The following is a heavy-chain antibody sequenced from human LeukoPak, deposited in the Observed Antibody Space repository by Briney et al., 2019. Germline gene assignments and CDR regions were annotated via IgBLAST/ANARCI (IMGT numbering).Heavy chain of an antibody. J-gene: IGHJ2*01. CDR3: ARVRVAYCGGDCVDWYFDL. CDR1: GGSISSYY. CDR2: IYYSGST. V-gene: IGHV4-59*01. D-gene: IGHD2-21*02. Sequence: SETLSLTCTVSGGSISSYYWSWIRQPPGKGLEWIGYIYYSGSTNYNPSLKSRVTISVDTSKNQLSLKLSSVTAADTAVYYCARVRVAYCGGDCVDWYFDLWGRGTLVTVSS.